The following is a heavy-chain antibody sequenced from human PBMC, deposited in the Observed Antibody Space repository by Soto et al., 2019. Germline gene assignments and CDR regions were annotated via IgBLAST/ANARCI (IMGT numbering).Heavy chain of an antibody. V-gene: IGHV4-59*01. J-gene: IGHJ6*03. CDR3: ARGDYYMDV. CDR1: GGSISSYY. Sequence: SETLSLTCTVSGGSISSYYWSWIRQPPGKGLEWIGCIYYSGSTNYSPSLKSRVTISVDTSKNQFSLRLNSVIAADTAVYYCARGDYYMDVWGKGTTVTVSS. CDR2: IYYSGST.